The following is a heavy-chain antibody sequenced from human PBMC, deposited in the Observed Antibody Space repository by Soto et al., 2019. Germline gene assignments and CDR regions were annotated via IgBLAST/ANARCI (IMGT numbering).Heavy chain of an antibody. Sequence: PGESLKISCKGSGYSFTSYWIGWVRQIPWKGLEWMGIIYPGDSDTRYSPSFQGQVTISADKSISTAYLQWSSLKASDTAMYYCARHNGRYGSGSYYYYYGMDVWGQGTTVTVSS. CDR2: IYPGDSDT. D-gene: IGHD3-10*01. J-gene: IGHJ6*02. CDR1: GYSFTSYW. V-gene: IGHV5-51*01. CDR3: ARHNGRYGSGSYYYYYGMDV.